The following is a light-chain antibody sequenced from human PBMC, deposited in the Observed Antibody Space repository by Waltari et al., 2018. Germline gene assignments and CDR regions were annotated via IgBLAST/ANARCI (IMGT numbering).Light chain of an antibody. J-gene: IGKJ5*01. Sequence: EILLTQSPGTLSLSPGERATLSCRSSKHVGKNYLGWYQQRPGQPPRLLIFGASNRATGIPDRFSGSGSGTDFTLTISRLESEDFAVYFCQQYASPPITFGQGTRLE. CDR3: QQYASPPIT. CDR1: KHVGKNY. CDR2: GAS. V-gene: IGKV3-20*01.